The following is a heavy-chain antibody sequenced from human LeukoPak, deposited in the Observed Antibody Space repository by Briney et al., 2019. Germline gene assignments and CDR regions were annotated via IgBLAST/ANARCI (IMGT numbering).Heavy chain of an antibody. CDR2: INWKGGST. CDR1: GFTVSSNY. CDR3: ARDFPTPNYDSSRYYP. Sequence: GGSLRLSCAASGFTVSSNYMSWVRQAPGKGLGWVSGINWKGGSTGYADSAKGRFTISRDNAKNSLYLQMNSLRAEDTALYYCARDFPTPNYDSSRYYPWGQGTLATVSS. D-gene: IGHD3-22*01. J-gene: IGHJ5*02. V-gene: IGHV3-20*04.